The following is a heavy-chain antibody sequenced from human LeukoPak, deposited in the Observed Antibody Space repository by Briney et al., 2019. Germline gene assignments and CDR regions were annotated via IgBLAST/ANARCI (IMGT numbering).Heavy chain of an antibody. J-gene: IGHJ4*02. CDR2: IKQDGSEK. CDR3: AGGFMGYCSGGSCFGY. V-gene: IGHV3-7*01. Sequence: GGSLRLSCAASGFTFSNYWMSWVRQGPGKGLEWVANIKQDGSEKYYVDSVKGRFTVSRDNAKNSLYLQMNSLRAEDTAVYYCAGGFMGYCSGGSCFGYWGQGTLVTVSS. CDR1: GFTFSNYW. D-gene: IGHD2-15*01.